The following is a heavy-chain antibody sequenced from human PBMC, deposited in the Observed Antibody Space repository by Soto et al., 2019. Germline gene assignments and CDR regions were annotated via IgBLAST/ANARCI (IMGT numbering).Heavy chain of an antibody. CDR1: GYTFTSDA. V-gene: IGHV1-3*01. Sequence: GASVKVSCKASGYTFTSDAMHWVRQAPGQRLEWMGWINAGNGNTKYSQKFQGRVTITRDTSASTAYMELSSLRSEDTAVYYCARDWARNWFDPWGQGTLVTVSS. CDR2: INAGNGNT. J-gene: IGHJ5*02. CDR3: ARDWARNWFDP. D-gene: IGHD3-16*01.